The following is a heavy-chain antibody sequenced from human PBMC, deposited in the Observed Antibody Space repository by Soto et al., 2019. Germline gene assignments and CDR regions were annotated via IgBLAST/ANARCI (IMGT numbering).Heavy chain of an antibody. J-gene: IGHJ4*02. V-gene: IGHV3-74*01. CDR2: MNSDGGII. CDR1: GYTFGNHW. CDR3: ATAEVDY. Sequence: HPGGSLRLSCAVAGYTFGNHWMHWVRQAPGKGLEWVSRMNSDGGIINYADSVKGRFTVSRDNAKNTLYLQMNSLRVEDTAVYYCATAEVDYWGPGTLATVSS.